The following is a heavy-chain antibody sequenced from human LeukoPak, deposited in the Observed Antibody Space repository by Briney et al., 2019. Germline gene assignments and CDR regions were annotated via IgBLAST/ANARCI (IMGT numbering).Heavy chain of an antibody. J-gene: IGHJ4*02. D-gene: IGHD6-13*01. CDR3: ARKRGNSWAFDY. Sequence: GGSLRLSCAASGFTFSSYWMHWVRKAPGKGLVWVSRINSDGTSTSYADSVKGRFTISRDNAKNTLYLQMNSLRAEDTAVYYCARKRGNSWAFDYWGQGTLVIVSS. CDR1: GFTFSSYW. V-gene: IGHV3-74*01. CDR2: INSDGTST.